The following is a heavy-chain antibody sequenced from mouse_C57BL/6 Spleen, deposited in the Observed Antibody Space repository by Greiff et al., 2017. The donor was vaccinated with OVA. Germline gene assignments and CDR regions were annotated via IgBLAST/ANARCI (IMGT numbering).Heavy chain of an antibody. D-gene: IGHD4-1*02. J-gene: IGHJ1*03. CDR1: GFTFSDFY. V-gene: IGHV7-1*01. CDR2: SRNKANDYTT. CDR3: ARDAQLGPSYWYFDV. Sequence: DVKLVESGGGLVQSGRSLRLSCATSGFTFSDFYMEWVRQAPGKGLEWIAASRNKANDYTTEYSASVKGRFIVSRDTSQSILYLQMNALRAEDTAIYYCARDAQLGPSYWYFDVWGTGTTVTVSS.